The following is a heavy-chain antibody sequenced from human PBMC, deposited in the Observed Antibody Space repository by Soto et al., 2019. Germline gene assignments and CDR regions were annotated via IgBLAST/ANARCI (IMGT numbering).Heavy chain of an antibody. J-gene: IGHJ4*02. CDR3: ARAGMIVVGNPFDY. Sequence: PSETLSLTCTVSGGSISSSSYYWGWIRQPPGKGLEWIGSIYYSGSTYYNPSLKSRVTISVDTSKNQFSLKLSSVTAADTAVYYCARAGMIVVGNPFDYWGQGTLVTVSS. CDR1: GGSISSSSYY. CDR2: IYYSGST. D-gene: IGHD3-22*01. V-gene: IGHV4-39*07.